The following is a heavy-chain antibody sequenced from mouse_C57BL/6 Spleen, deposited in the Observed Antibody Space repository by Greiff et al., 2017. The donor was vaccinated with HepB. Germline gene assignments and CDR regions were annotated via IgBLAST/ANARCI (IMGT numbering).Heavy chain of an antibody. CDR2: IDPSDSYT. Sequence: VQLQQSGAELVMPGASVKLSCKASGYTFTSYWMHWVKQRPGQGLEWIGEIDPSDSYTNYNQKFKGKSTLTVDKSSSTAYMQLSSLTSEDSAVYYCARPRSPGSSYLDAMDYWGQGTSVTVSA. J-gene: IGHJ4*01. V-gene: IGHV1-69*01. CDR1: GYTFTSYW. D-gene: IGHD1-1*01. CDR3: ARPRSPGSSYLDAMDY.